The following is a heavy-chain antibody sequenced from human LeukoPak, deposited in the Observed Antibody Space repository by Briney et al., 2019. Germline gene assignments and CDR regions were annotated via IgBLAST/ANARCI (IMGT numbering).Heavy chain of an antibody. CDR3: AKDSGSSWYGYYYYGMDV. D-gene: IGHD6-13*01. CDR1: GFTFSSNW. CDR2: INPDGSRT. Sequence: GGSLRLSCAASGFTFSSNWVHWVRQGPGKGLVWVSRINPDGSRTDYAESVKGRFTISRDNAKNTLYLQMNSLRAEDTAVYYCAKDSGSSWYGYYYYGMDVWGQGTTVTVSS. J-gene: IGHJ6*02. V-gene: IGHV3-74*01.